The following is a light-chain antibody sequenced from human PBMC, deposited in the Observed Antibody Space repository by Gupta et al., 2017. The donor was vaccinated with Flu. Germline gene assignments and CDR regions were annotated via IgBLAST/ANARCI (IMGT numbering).Light chain of an antibody. J-gene: IGLJ3*02. V-gene: IGLV2-11*03. CDR3: CSYVSNNRWV. CDR2: DVS. Sequence: SVTISCTGTSSDVGTYNYVSWYQQHPGKAPKLMIYDVSKRPSGVPDRFAGSKSGNTASLTISGLQAEDEAYYYCCSYVSNNRWVFGGGTKLTVL. CDR1: SSDVGTYNY.